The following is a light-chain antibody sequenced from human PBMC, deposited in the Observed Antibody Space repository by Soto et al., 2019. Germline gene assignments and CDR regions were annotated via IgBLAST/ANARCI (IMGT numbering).Light chain of an antibody. CDR2: GAS. CDR1: QSVSSSY. Sequence: EIVLTQSPGTLSLSPGERATLSCRASQSVSSSYLAWYQQKPGQAPRLLIYGASSRATGIPDGFSGSGSGTDFTLTIIRLDPEDFSVYYCQQYGSSPLTFGGGTKVEIK. CDR3: QQYGSSPLT. V-gene: IGKV3-20*01. J-gene: IGKJ4*01.